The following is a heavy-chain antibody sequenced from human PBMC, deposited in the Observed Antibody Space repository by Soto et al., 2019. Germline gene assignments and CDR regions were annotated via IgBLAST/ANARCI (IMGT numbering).Heavy chain of an antibody. CDR2: IYYSGST. D-gene: IGHD3-10*01. J-gene: IGHJ6*02. CDR1: GGSVSSGSYY. CDR3: AREEVTMVRGVYYYYGMDV. V-gene: IGHV4-61*01. Sequence: SETLSLTCTVSGGSVSSGSYYWSWIRQPPGKGLEWIGYIYYSGSTNYNPSLKSRVTISVDTSKNQFSLKLSSVTAADTAVYYCAREEVTMVRGVYYYYGMDVWGQGTTVTVSS.